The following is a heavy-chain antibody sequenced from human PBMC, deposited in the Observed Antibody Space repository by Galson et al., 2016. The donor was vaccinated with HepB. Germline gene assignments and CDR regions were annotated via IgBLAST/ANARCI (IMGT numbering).Heavy chain of an antibody. CDR3: ARDPGYITAAPFSDY. CDR1: GFTFGDYY. J-gene: IGHJ4*02. CDR2: ISTTGSNT. D-gene: IGHD5-24*01. V-gene: IGHV3-11*04. Sequence: SLRLSCAASGFTFGDYYMTWIRQAPGKGLEWVSYISTTGSNTYYADSVKGRFTISRDNAKNSLYVQMNSLRVEDTAVYYCARDPGYITAAPFSDYWGQGTLVTVSS.